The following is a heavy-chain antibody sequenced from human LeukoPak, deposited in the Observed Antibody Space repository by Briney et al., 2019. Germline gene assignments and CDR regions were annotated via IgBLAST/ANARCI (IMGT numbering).Heavy chain of an antibody. D-gene: IGHD6-13*01. Sequence: GASVKVSRKASGGTFSSYAISWVRQAPGQGLEWMGGIIPIFGTANYAQKFQGRVTITADESTSTAYMELSSLRSEDTAVYYCARALAGAHYFDYWGQGTLVTVSS. CDR3: ARALAGAHYFDY. J-gene: IGHJ4*02. CDR1: GGTFSSYA. CDR2: IIPIFGTA. V-gene: IGHV1-69*13.